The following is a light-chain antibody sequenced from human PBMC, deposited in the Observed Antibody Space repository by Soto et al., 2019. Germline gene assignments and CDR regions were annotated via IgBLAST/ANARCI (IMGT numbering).Light chain of an antibody. J-gene: IGKJ1*01. V-gene: IGKV3-20*01. CDR1: ETVSSYY. CDR2: GAS. CDR3: HQYGRSPWT. Sequence: EIVLTQSPGTLSLSPGERATLPCRTSETVSSYYLAWYQQKPGQAPRLLIYGASNRATGIPDAFSGSGSGTDFTLTISRLEPEDFAVYYCHQYGRSPWTFGQGTKVEI.